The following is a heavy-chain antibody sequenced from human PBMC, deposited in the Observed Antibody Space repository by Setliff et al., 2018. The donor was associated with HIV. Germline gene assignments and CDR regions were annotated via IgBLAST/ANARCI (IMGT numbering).Heavy chain of an antibody. CDR2: TRFDGGDK. CDR3: VKDDRGSYDRLFYFDY. CDR1: GFTFSSYG. J-gene: IGHJ4*02. Sequence: GGSLRLSCAASGFTFSSYGMHWIRQAPDKGLEWVAFTRFDGGDKYYADSVKGRFTISRDNSKNALYLQMDSLRDEDTAVYFCVKDDRGSYDRLFYFDYWGQGTLVTVSS. V-gene: IGHV3-30*02. D-gene: IGHD3-3*01.